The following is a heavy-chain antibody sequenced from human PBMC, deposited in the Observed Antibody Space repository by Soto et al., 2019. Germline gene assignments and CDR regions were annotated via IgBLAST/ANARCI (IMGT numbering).Heavy chain of an antibody. CDR3: ATGGFLDAYNSLDY. CDR2: ISYDGSKK. V-gene: IGHV3-30-3*01. CDR1: GFTFSSYA. J-gene: IGHJ4*02. D-gene: IGHD1-1*01. Sequence: QVQLVESGGGVVQPGRSLRLSCAASGFTFSSYAMHWVRQAPGKGLEWVAVISYDGSKKYYADSVKGRFTISRDNSKNTLYLQMNSLRAEDTCLFSCATGGFLDAYNSLDYWGQGTLVTVSS.